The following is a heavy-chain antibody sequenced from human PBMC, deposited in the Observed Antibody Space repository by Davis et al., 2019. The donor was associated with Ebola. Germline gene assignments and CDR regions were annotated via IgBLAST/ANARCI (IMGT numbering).Heavy chain of an antibody. Sequence: ASVKVSCKASGYTFTSYDINWVRQATGQGLEWMGWMNPNSGNTGYAQKFQGRVTMTRNTSISTAYMELSSLRSEDTAVYYCATSGFTKNWYNISWGQGTLVTVSS. V-gene: IGHV1-8*01. CDR1: GYTFTSYD. J-gene: IGHJ4*02. CDR2: MNPNSGNT. D-gene: IGHD1-14*01. CDR3: ATSGFTKNWYNIS.